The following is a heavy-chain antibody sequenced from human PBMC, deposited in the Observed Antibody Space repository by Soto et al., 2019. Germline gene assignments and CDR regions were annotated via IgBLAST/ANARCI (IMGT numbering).Heavy chain of an antibody. V-gene: IGHV4-34*01. D-gene: IGHD2-15*01. CDR3: ARGSVVVVAATLFAFDI. Sequence: PSETLSLTCAVYGVSVSGYYWIWIRQPPGKGLEWIGEINHSGSTNYNPSLKSRVTISVDTSKNQFSLKLSSVTAADTAVYYCARGSVVVVAATLFAFDIWGQGTMVTVSS. CDR1: GVSVSGYY. J-gene: IGHJ3*02. CDR2: INHSGST.